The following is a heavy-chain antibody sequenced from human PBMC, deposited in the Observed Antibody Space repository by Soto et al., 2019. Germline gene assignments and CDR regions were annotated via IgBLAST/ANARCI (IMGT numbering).Heavy chain of an antibody. Sequence: EVQLVESGGGLVKPGGSLRLSCAASGFTFSKAWMSWVRQAPGKGLEWVGRIRSKTDGELAEYTAPVHGRFTLSRDDSENTLYRQLNSLKIEDTGVYYCTTDVAGYCSPTNCFAANWFDPWGQGTLVTVSS. J-gene: IGHJ5*02. V-gene: IGHV3-15*01. D-gene: IGHD2-2*01. CDR3: TTDVAGYCSPTNCFAANWFDP. CDR2: IRSKTDGELA. CDR1: GFTFSKAW.